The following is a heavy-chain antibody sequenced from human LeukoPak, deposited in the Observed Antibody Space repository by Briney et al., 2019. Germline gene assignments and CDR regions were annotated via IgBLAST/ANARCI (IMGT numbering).Heavy chain of an antibody. CDR3: ARGAPGIAVAGNYFDY. CDR2: ISSSSSYI. CDR1: GFTFSSYS. D-gene: IGHD6-19*01. Sequence: GGSLRLSCAASGFTFSSYSVNWVRQAPGKGLEWVSSISSSSSYIYYADSVKGRFTISRDNAKNSLYLQMNSLRAEDTAVYYCARGAPGIAVAGNYFDYWGQGTLVTVSS. J-gene: IGHJ4*02. V-gene: IGHV3-21*01.